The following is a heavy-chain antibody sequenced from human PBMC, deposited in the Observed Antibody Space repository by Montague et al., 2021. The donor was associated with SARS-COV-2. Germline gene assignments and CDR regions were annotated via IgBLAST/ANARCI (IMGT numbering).Heavy chain of an antibody. CDR1: GFTFSNIW. CDR2: IKPDESEK. Sequence: SLRLSCAASGFTFSNIWMSWLRQAPGKGLEWVANIKPDESEKNYVDSVKGRFSISRDNAKNSLYLQMDSLRAEDTAIYYCAKNGGAHGLDVWGQGTSVSVSS. CDR3: AKNGGAHGLDV. V-gene: IGHV3-7*01. D-gene: IGHD4-23*01. J-gene: IGHJ6*02.